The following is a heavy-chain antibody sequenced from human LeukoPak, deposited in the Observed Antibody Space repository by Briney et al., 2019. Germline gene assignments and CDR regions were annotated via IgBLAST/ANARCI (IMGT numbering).Heavy chain of an antibody. CDR2: ISGSGGST. Sequence: GGSLRLSCAASGFNLNSYMLNWVRQAPGKGLEWVSAISGSGGSTYYADSVKGRFTISRDNSKNTLYLQMNSLRAEDTAVYYCAKDFPLYGSGPFGPFDYWGQGTLVTVSS. CDR1: GFNLNSYM. V-gene: IGHV3-23*01. D-gene: IGHD3-10*01. CDR3: AKDFPLYGSGPFGPFDY. J-gene: IGHJ4*02.